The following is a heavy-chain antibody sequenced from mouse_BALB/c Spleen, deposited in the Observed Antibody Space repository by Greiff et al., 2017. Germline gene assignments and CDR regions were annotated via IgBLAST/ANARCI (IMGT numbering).Heavy chain of an antibody. CDR1: GYAFSSSW. CDR2: IYPGDGDT. V-gene: IGHV1-82*01. J-gene: IGHJ3*01. CDR3: AREALTGTYWFAY. Sequence: QVQLQQSGPELVKPGASVKISCKASGYAFSSSWMNWVKQRPGQGLEWIGRIYPGDGDTNYNGKFKGKATLTADKSSSTAYMQLSSLTSVDSAVYFCAREALTGTYWFAYWGQGTLVTVSA. D-gene: IGHD4-1*01.